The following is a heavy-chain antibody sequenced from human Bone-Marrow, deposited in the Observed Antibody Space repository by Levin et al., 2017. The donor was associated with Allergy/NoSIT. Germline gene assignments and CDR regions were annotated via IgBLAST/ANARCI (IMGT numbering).Heavy chain of an antibody. D-gene: IGHD4-17*01. CDR1: GFTFSTHA. Sequence: GESLKISCTASGFTFSTHAMNWVRQAPGKGLEWVSAIGGSGGSTFYADSVKGRFTISRDDSKNTVYLQINTLRAEDTAIYYCAKDYGDYELFVSDSWGQGTLVTVSS. CDR3: AKDYGDYELFVSDS. V-gene: IGHV3-23*01. CDR2: IGGSGGST. J-gene: IGHJ4*02.